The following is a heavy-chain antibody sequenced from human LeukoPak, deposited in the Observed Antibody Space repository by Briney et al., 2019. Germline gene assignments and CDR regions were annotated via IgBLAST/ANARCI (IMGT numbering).Heavy chain of an antibody. D-gene: IGHD5-12*01. CDR1: GGSISSYY. V-gene: IGHV4-59*08. Sequence: SGTLSLTCTVSGGSISSYYWSWLRQPPGKGLEWIGYIYYSGTTNYNPSLKSRVTISVDTSKNQFSLQLSSVTAADTAVYYCARHGRGNTGYDFDYWGQGMLVTVSS. J-gene: IGHJ4*02. CDR2: IYYSGTT. CDR3: ARHGRGNTGYDFDY.